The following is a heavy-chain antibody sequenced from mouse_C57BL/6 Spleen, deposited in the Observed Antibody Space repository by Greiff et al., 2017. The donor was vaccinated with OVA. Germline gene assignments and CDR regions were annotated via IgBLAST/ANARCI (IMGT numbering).Heavy chain of an antibody. D-gene: IGHD3-2*02. CDR1: GYTFTSYW. CDR3: ASSPTAQAWFAY. J-gene: IGHJ3*01. CDR2: IDPSDSYT. V-gene: IGHV1-50*01. Sequence: QVQLQQPGAELVKPGASVKLSCKASGYTFTSYWMQWVKQRPGQGLEWIGEIDPSDSYTNYNQKFKGKATLTVDTSSSTAYMQLSSLTSEDSAVYYCASSPTAQAWFAYWGQGTLVTVSA.